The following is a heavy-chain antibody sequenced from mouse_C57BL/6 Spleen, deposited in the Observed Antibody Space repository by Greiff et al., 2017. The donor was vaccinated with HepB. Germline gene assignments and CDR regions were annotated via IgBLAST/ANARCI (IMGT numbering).Heavy chain of an antibody. CDR3: ARTGGHRDYFDY. CDR1: GYTFTSYT. Sequence: VQLQQSGAELARPGASVKMSCKASGYTFTSYTMHWVKQRPGQGLEWIGYINPSSDYTKYNQKFKDKATLTADKSSSTAYMQLSSLTSEDSAVYYCARTGGHRDYFDYWGQGTTLTVSS. CDR2: INPSSDYT. D-gene: IGHD3-1*01. J-gene: IGHJ2*01. V-gene: IGHV1-4*01.